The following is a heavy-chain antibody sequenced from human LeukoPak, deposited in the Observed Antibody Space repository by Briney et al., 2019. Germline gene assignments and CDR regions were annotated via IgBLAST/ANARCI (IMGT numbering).Heavy chain of an antibody. J-gene: IGHJ4*02. CDR2: MNPNSGNT. D-gene: IGHD6-13*01. V-gene: IGHV1-8*01. Sequence: ASVKVSCKASGYTLTSYDINWVRQATGQGLEWMGWMNPNSGNTGYAQKFQGRVTMTRNTSISTAYMELSSLRSEDTAVYYCARGIAAAGTGSYFDYWGQGTLVTVSS. CDR1: GYTLTSYD. CDR3: ARGIAAAGTGSYFDY.